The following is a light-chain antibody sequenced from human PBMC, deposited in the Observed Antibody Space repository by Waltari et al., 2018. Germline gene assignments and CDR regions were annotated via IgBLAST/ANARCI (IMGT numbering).Light chain of an antibody. V-gene: IGKV1-39*01. CDR1: QGISSY. J-gene: IGKJ4*01. Sequence: DIQMTQSPSSLSASVGDRVAITSRGSQGISSYLNWYQQKPGKAPKLLIYAASSLQRGVPSRFSGSGSGTDFTLTISSLQPEDFATYYCQQSYSDPLTFGGGTKVEIK. CDR3: QQSYSDPLT. CDR2: AAS.